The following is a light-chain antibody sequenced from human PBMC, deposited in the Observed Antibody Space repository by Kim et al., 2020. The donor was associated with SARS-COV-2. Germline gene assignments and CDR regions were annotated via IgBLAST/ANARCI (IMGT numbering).Light chain of an antibody. CDR1: SLRTYY. Sequence: SSELTQDPAVSVALGQTVRITCQGDSLRTYYTTWFQQNPGQAPIVVFYGKNNRPSGIPDRFSGSSSGNTASLTITATQAGDEADYYCNSRDNNDNVLFGGGTQLTVL. V-gene: IGLV3-19*01. J-gene: IGLJ2*01. CDR3: NSRDNNDNVL. CDR2: GKN.